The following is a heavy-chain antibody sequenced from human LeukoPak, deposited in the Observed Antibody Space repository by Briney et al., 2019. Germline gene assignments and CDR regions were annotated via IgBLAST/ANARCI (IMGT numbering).Heavy chain of an antibody. CDR3: ARDTGYYDSNHYFDY. Sequence: SETLSLTCTVSSASISSYYWSWIRQPPGKGLEWIGYIYYSGTTNYNPPLKSRVTISVDASKNQFSLKLSSVTAADTAVYYCARDTGYYDSNHYFDYWGQGTLVTVSS. J-gene: IGHJ4*02. D-gene: IGHD3-22*01. CDR2: IYYSGTT. V-gene: IGHV4-59*01. CDR1: SASISSYY.